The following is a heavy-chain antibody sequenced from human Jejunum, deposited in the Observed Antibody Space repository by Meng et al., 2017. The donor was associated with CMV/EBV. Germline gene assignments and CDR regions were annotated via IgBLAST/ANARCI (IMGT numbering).Heavy chain of an antibody. J-gene: IGHJ4*02. CDR3: ATSGRGPKYYFDD. CDR1: GGTFSTYG. CDR2: IIPIFGTG. Sequence: QVQLVQSGAEVKRPXSSVKVSCKASGGTFSTYGISWVRQAPGQGLEWMGVIIPIFGTGNYAQKFQGRVTITADESMSTAYMDLNSLISDDTAVYYCATSGRGPKYYFDDWGQGTLVTVSS. V-gene: IGHV1-69*12. D-gene: IGHD1-14*01.